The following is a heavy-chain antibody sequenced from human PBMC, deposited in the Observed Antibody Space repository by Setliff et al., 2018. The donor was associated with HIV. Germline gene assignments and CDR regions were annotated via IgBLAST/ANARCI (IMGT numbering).Heavy chain of an antibody. V-gene: IGHV4-31*02. CDR3: ARAPRLTRIFTPLYFDY. D-gene: IGHD3-3*01. CDR1: GGSISSDGYY. J-gene: IGHJ4*02. Sequence: SETLSLTCTVSGGSISSDGYYRGWIRQHPGKGLEWFAYIHYGGSAYYNPSLKSRVTISVDTSKNQFSLKLTSVTAADTAVYYCARAPRLTRIFTPLYFDYWGQGTLVTVSS. CDR2: IHYGGSA.